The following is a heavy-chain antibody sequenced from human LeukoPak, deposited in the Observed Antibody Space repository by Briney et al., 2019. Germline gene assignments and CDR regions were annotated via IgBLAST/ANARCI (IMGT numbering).Heavy chain of an antibody. J-gene: IGHJ5*02. CDR3: AKGGIAAAGTWFDP. D-gene: IGHD6-13*01. CDR1: GFTFSSYG. Sequence: AGGALRLSCAASGFTFSSYGMHWVRQAPGKGLEWVAVISYDGSNKYYADSVKGRFTISRDNSKNTLYLQMNSLRAEDTAVYYCAKGGIAAAGTWFDPWGQGTLVTVSS. CDR2: ISYDGSNK. V-gene: IGHV3-30*18.